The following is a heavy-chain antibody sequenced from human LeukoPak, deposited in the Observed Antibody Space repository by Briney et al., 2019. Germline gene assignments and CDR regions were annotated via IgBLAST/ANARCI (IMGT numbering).Heavy chain of an antibody. D-gene: IGHD1-26*01. V-gene: IGHV3-23*01. J-gene: IGHJ4*02. CDR2: ISGGGGST. CDR1: GFTFGSCW. CDR3: AKGGKWDVTPFDY. Sequence: GGSLRLSCAASGFTFGSCWMNWVRQAPGKGLEWVSTISGGGGSTYYADSVKGRFTVSRDNSKNTLYLQVNSLRAEDTAVYYCAKGGKWDVTPFDYWGQGTLVTVSS.